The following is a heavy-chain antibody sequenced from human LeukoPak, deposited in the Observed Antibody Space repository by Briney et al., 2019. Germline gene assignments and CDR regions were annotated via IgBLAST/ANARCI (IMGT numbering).Heavy chain of an antibody. Sequence: PGRSLRLSCAASGFTFSSYSMNWVRQAPGKGLEWVSSISSSSSYIYYADSVKGRFTISRDNAKNSLYLQMNSLRAEDTAVCYCARSEDYVWGSYPFDYWGQGTLVTVSS. D-gene: IGHD3-16*02. CDR3: ARSEDYVWGSYPFDY. V-gene: IGHV3-21*01. CDR1: GFTFSSYS. CDR2: ISSSSSYI. J-gene: IGHJ4*02.